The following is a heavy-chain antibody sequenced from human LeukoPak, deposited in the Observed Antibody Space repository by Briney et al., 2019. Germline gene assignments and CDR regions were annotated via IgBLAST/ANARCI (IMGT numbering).Heavy chain of an antibody. Sequence: GRSLRLSCAASGFTFDDYAMHWVRQAPGKGLEWVSGISWNSGSIGYADSVKGRFTISRDNSKNSLYLQMNSLRTEDTALYYCAKARITMVRGALDYWGQGTLVTVSS. J-gene: IGHJ4*02. CDR1: GFTFDDYA. V-gene: IGHV3-9*01. CDR3: AKARITMVRGALDY. CDR2: ISWNSGSI. D-gene: IGHD3-10*01.